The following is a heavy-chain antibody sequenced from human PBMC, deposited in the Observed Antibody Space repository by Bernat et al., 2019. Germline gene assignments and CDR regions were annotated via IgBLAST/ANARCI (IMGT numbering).Heavy chain of an antibody. V-gene: IGHV4-59*01. D-gene: IGHD6-19*01. CDR3: ARVHEIAVAGHAFDI. Sequence: QVQLQESGPGLVKPSETLSLTCTVSGGSISSYYWSWIRQPPGKGLEWIGYIYYSGSTNYNPSLKSRVTISVDTSKNQFSLKLSSVTAADTAVYYCARVHEIAVAGHAFDIWGQGTMVTVSS. CDR1: GGSISSYY. CDR2: IYYSGST. J-gene: IGHJ3*02.